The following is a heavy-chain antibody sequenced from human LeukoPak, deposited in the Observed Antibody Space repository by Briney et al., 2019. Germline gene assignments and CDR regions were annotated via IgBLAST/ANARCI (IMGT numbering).Heavy chain of an antibody. J-gene: IGHJ4*02. D-gene: IGHD3-3*01. CDR3: ARGLGDFWSGPYYFDY. CDR1: GYTFTSYG. CDR2: ISAYNGNT. Sequence: ASVKVSCKASGYTFTSYGISWGRQAPGQGLEWMGWISAYNGNTNYAQKLQGRVTMTTDTSTSTAYMELRSLRFDDTAVYYCARGLGDFWSGPYYFDYWGQGTLVTVSS. V-gene: IGHV1-18*01.